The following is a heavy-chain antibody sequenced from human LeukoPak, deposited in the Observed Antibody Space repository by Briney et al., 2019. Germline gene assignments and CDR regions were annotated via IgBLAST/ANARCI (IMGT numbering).Heavy chain of an antibody. D-gene: IGHD2-15*01. J-gene: IGHJ4*02. CDR2: IYSGGST. V-gene: IGHV3-53*01. CDR1: GFTVSSNY. CDR3: ARAGGGGSYYYDY. Sequence: GRSLRLSCAASGFTVSSNYMSWVRQAPGKGLEWVSVIYSGGSTYYADSVKGRFTISRDNSKNTLYLQMNGLRAEDTAVYYCARAGGGGSYYYDYWGQGTLVTVSS.